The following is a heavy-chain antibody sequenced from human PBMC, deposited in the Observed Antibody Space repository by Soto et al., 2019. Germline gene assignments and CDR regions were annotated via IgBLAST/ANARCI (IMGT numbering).Heavy chain of an antibody. D-gene: IGHD1-26*01. CDR2: VSFDSKNK. Sequence: XGSLRLAFAASGFTFASYGMDWVRQAPGKGLEWVATVSFDSKNKYYIDSVEGRFTISRDDSENTLSLQMKSLRHEDTVTTRISGSYRRDYYYGMDVWGQGTTVTVSS. V-gene: IGHV3-30*03. CDR1: GFTFASYG. J-gene: IGHJ6*02. CDR3: SGSYRRDYYYGMDV.